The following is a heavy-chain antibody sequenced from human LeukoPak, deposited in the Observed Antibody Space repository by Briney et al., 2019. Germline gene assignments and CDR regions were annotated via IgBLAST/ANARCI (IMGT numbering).Heavy chain of an antibody. CDR1: GFTFSSYE. V-gene: IGHV3-48*03. CDR2: ISSSGSTI. Sequence: GGSLRLSCAASGFTFSSYEMNWVRQAPGKGLEWVSYISSSGSTIYYADSVKGRFTISRDNAKKALHLQMNSLRAEDTAVYYCARDLVGGPLNYWGQGTLVTVSS. CDR3: ARDLVGGPLNY. J-gene: IGHJ4*02. D-gene: IGHD2-15*01.